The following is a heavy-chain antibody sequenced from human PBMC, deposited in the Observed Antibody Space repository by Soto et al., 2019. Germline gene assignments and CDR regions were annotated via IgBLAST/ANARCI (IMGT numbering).Heavy chain of an antibody. CDR3: AREGYYYYYMDV. Sequence: ASVKVSCKASGYTFTSYGISWVRQAPGQGLEWMGWISAYNGNTNYAQKLQGRVTITRDTSASTAYMELSSLRSEDTAVYYCAREGYYYYYMDVWGKGTTVTVSS. CDR2: ISAYNGNT. J-gene: IGHJ6*03. CDR1: GYTFTSYG. V-gene: IGHV1-18*01.